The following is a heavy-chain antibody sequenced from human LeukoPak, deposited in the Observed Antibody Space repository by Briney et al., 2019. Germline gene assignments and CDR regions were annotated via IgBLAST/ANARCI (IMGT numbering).Heavy chain of an antibody. CDR1: GFTFSSYA. J-gene: IGHJ6*03. D-gene: IGHD3-22*01. Sequence: PGGSLRLSCAASGFTFSSYAMHWVRQAPGKGLEWVAVISYDGSNKYYADSVKGRFTITRDNYKNTLYLQMNSLRAEDTAVYYCARGPMIVLYYMDVWGKGTTVTVSS. CDR3: ARGPMIVLYYMDV. CDR2: ISYDGSNK. V-gene: IGHV3-30*01.